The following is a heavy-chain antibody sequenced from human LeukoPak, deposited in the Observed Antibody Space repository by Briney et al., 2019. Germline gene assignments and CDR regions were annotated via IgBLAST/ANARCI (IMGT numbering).Heavy chain of an antibody. CDR1: GGSISSYY. J-gene: IGHJ6*03. D-gene: IGHD3-16*01. CDR3: ARVRLTPNYYYMDV. Sequence: SETLSLTCTVSGGSISSYYWSWIRQPAGKGLEWIGRIYTSGSTNYNPSLKSRVTMSVDTSKNQFSLKLSSVTAADTAVYYCARVRLTPNYYYMDVWGKGTTVTVSS. CDR2: IYTSGST. V-gene: IGHV4-4*07.